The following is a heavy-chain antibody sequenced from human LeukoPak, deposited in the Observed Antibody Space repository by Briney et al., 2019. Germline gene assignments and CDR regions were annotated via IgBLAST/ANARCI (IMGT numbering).Heavy chain of an antibody. CDR1: GGATSRDY. J-gene: IGHJ2*01. V-gene: IGHV4-59*08. CDR2: VYNSGDT. Sequence: SETLSLTCTVSGGATSRDYWSWIRQSPGKGLEWVGYVYNSGDTGKNPSLKSRVTILLDTSKNQCSLKLTSVSAADTAVYYCARLKLGAYFDLWGRGTLATVSS. CDR3: ARLKLGAYFDL. D-gene: IGHD3-16*01.